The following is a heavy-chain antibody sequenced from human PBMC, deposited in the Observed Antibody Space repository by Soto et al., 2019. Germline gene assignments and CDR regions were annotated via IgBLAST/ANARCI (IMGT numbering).Heavy chain of an antibody. CDR2: IIPIFGTA. Sequence: SVKVSCKASGGTFSSYAISWVRQAPGQGLEWMGGIIPIFGTANYAQKFQGRVTITADESTSTAYMELSSLRSEDTAVYYCARERDIVATKYYFDYWGQGTLVTVSS. D-gene: IGHD5-12*01. CDR3: ARERDIVATKYYFDY. CDR1: GGTFSSYA. J-gene: IGHJ4*02. V-gene: IGHV1-69*13.